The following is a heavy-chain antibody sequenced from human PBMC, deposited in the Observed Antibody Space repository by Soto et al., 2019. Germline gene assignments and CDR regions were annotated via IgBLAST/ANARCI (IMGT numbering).Heavy chain of an antibody. CDR2: IYTSGST. CDR3: AREESSGWREGWFDP. Sequence: SEPLSLTCTGSGGSISSYYWSWIRQPAGKGLEWIGRIYTSGSTNYNPSLKSRVTMSVDTSKNQFSLKLSSVTAADTAVYYCAREESSGWREGWFDPWGQGTLVTVS. D-gene: IGHD6-19*01. V-gene: IGHV4-4*07. CDR1: GGSISSYY. J-gene: IGHJ5*02.